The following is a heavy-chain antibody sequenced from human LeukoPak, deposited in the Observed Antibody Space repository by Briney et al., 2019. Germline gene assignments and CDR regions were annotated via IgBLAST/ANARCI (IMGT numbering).Heavy chain of an antibody. V-gene: IGHV4-39*01. J-gene: IGHJ5*02. CDR2: VYHSGST. CDR3: ARLGWLYGSGSMNWFDP. D-gene: IGHD3-10*01. CDR1: GFTFSSHS. Sequence: GSLRLSCAASGFTFSSHSMNWVRQPPGKGLEWIGSVYHSGSTYYNPSLKSRVTVSVDTSKNQFSLKLSPVSATDTAVYYCARLGWLYGSGSMNWFDPWGQGILVTVSS.